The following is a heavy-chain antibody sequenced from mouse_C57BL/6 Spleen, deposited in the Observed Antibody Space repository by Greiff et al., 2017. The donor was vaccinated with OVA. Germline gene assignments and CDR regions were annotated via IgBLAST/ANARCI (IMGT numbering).Heavy chain of an antibody. V-gene: IGHV5-4*01. D-gene: IGHD2-4*01. J-gene: IGHJ4*01. Sequence: EVHLVESGGGLVKPGGSLKLSCAASGFTFSSYAMSWVRQTPEKRLEWVATISDGGSYTYYPDNVKGRFTISRDNAKNNLYLQMSHLKTEDTAMYYCARDGGLRPTMDYWGQGTSVTVSS. CDR2: ISDGGSYT. CDR1: GFTFSSYA. CDR3: ARDGGLRPTMDY.